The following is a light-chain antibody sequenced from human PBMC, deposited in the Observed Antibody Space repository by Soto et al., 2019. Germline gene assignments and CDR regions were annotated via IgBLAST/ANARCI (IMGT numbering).Light chain of an antibody. V-gene: IGKV1-6*01. CDR3: LLDFGYFWA. Sequence: AIQLTQSPSSLSASVGDRVTISCRASQAIRTALGWYQQKPGKVPKLLIYAASTLQSGVPSRFRGSGSGRDFTLTISSVQPEDLATYYCLLDFGYFWAFGQGTKVEI. CDR1: QAIRTA. CDR2: AAS. J-gene: IGKJ1*01.